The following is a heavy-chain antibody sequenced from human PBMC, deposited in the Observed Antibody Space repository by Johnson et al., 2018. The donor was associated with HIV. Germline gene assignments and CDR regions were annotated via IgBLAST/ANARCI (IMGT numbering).Heavy chain of an antibody. CDR3: ANFYTDNTLGLFGAFDI. J-gene: IGHJ3*02. Sequence: VQLVESGGGLVQPGGSLRLSCAASGFTVSSSYMSWVRQAPGKGLEWVSVLYSGGSRYYADSVKGRFIISRDNSKNTLYLQMNSLRAEDTAVYYCANFYTDNTLGLFGAFDIWGQGTMVTVSS. CDR2: LYSGGSR. CDR1: GFTVSSSY. D-gene: IGHD1-1*01. V-gene: IGHV3-66*02.